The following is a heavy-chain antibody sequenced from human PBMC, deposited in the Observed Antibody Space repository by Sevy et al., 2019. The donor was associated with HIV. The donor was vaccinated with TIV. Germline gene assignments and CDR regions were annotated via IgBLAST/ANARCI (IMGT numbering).Heavy chain of an antibody. Sequence: ASVKVSCKASGYTFTSHYLHWVRQAPGQGLEWMGIINPSGGGTTYVQRFQGRVTMTRDTSTRTVYMELSSLTSEDTAVYYCTRGDVTTTGTLGVDYWGQGTLVTVSS. CDR1: GYTFTSHY. CDR3: TRGDVTTTGTLGVDY. CDR2: INPSGGGT. V-gene: IGHV1-46*03. D-gene: IGHD1-1*01. J-gene: IGHJ4*02.